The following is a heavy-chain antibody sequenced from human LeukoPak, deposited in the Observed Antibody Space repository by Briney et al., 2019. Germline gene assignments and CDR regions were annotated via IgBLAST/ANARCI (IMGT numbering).Heavy chain of an antibody. Sequence: GGSLRLSCAASGFTFSSYAMSWVRQAPGKGLEWVSAISGSGGSTYYADSVKGRFTISRDNSKNTLYLQMNRLRAEDTAVYYCAKDPTVTKYYYYYGMDVWGQGTTVTVSS. CDR2: ISGSGGST. CDR3: AKDPTVTKYYYYYGMDV. J-gene: IGHJ6*02. V-gene: IGHV3-23*01. CDR1: GFTFSSYA. D-gene: IGHD4-17*01.